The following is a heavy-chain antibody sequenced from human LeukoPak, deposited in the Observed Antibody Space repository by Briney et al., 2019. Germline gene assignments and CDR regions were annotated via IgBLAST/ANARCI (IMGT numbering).Heavy chain of an antibody. Sequence: ASVKVSCKASGGTFSSYAISWVRQAPGQGLEWMGRIIPILGIANYAQKFQGRVTITADKSTSTAYMELGSLRSEDTAVYYCARETPPRWAAMVIIHYYYYGMDVWGQGTTVTVSS. CDR2: IIPILGIA. CDR1: GGTFSSYA. J-gene: IGHJ6*02. D-gene: IGHD5-18*01. CDR3: ARETPPRWAAMVIIHYYYYGMDV. V-gene: IGHV1-69*04.